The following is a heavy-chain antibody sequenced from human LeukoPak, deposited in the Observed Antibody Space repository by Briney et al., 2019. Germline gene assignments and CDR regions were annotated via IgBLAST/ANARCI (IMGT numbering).Heavy chain of an antibody. CDR3: ARGAWYFDWLLGGFDY. CDR1: GGTFSSYA. D-gene: IGHD3-9*01. CDR2: ISPIFGTA. J-gene: IGHJ4*02. Sequence: SVKVSCKASGGTFSSYAISWVRQAPGQGLEWMGGISPIFGTANYAQKFQDRVTTITAESTSTAYMELSSLSSEDTAVYYCARGAWYFDWLLGGFDYWGQGTLVTVSS. V-gene: IGHV1-69*05.